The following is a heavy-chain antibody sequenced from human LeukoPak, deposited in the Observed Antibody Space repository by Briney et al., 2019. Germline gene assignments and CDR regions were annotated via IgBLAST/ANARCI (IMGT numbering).Heavy chain of an antibody. CDR3: ARHTAEKYNWFDR. Sequence: PSETLSLTCTVSGGSISSGGYYWSWIRQPAGKGLEWIGRIYTSGSTNYNPSLKSRVTMSVDTSKNQFSLKLSSVTAADTAVYYCARHTAEKYNWFDRWGQGTLVTVSS. CDR2: IYTSGST. V-gene: IGHV4-61*02. J-gene: IGHJ5*02. CDR1: GGSISSGGYY. D-gene: IGHD5-24*01.